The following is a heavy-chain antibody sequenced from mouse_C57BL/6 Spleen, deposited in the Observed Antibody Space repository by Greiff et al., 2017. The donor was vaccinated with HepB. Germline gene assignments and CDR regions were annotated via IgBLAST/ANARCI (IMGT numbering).Heavy chain of an antibody. Sequence: EVRLVESGGGLVQPGGSLSLSCAASGFTFTDYYMSWVRQPPGKALEWLGFIRNKANGYTTEYSASVKGRFTISRDNSQSILYLHMNALRAEDSATYYFARRYDGYYGDYAMDYWGQGTSVTVSS. D-gene: IGHD2-3*01. CDR3: ARRYDGYYGDYAMDY. CDR1: GFTFTDYY. J-gene: IGHJ4*01. CDR2: IRNKANGYTT. V-gene: IGHV7-3*01.